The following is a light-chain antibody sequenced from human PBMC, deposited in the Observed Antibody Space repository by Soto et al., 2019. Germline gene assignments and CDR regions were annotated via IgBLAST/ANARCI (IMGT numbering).Light chain of an antibody. CDR1: QSVSNY. J-gene: IGKJ1*01. CDR2: EAS. Sequence: EIVLTQSPATLSLSPGERATLSCRASQSVSNYLAWYQQKPGQAPRLLMYEASTRATGIPARFSGGGSGTDFTLTISSLEPEDYALYYCQQRSDWPWTFGQGTKVDIK. V-gene: IGKV3-11*01. CDR3: QQRSDWPWT.